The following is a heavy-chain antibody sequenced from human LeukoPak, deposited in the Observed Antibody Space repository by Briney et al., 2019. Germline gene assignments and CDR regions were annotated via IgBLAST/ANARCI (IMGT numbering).Heavy chain of an antibody. D-gene: IGHD5-12*01. CDR3: ARDPGGVATMTFDY. J-gene: IGHJ4*02. Sequence: SETLSLTCTGSGGSISSYYWSWIRQPPGKGLEWIGYIYYSGSTNYNPSLESRVTISVDTSKNQFSLKLSSVTAADTAVYYCARDPGGVATMTFDYWGQGTLVTVSS. V-gene: IGHV4-59*01. CDR1: GGSISSYY. CDR2: IYYSGST.